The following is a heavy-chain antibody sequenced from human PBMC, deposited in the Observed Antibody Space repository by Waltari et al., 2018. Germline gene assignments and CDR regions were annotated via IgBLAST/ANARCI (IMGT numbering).Heavy chain of an antibody. CDR1: GFTFQPYT. CDR3: AGGYSSYYGMDV. J-gene: IGHJ6*02. CDR2: ISSTSSDI. Sequence: EVQLVESGGGLVKPGGSLRLSCPAAGFTFQPYTMNWVRQAPGKGLEWVSSISSTSSDIYYADSVKGRFTISRDNAKSSLYLQLNSLRAEDTAVYYCAGGYSSYYGMDVWGQGTTVTVSS. D-gene: IGHD6-13*01. V-gene: IGHV3-21*02.